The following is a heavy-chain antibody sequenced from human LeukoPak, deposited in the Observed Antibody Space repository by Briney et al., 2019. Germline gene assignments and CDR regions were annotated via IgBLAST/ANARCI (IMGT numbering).Heavy chain of an antibody. D-gene: IGHD6-13*01. CDR1: GFTFSSYA. J-gene: IGHJ4*02. V-gene: IGHV3-23*01. Sequence: PGGSLRLSCAASGFTFSSYAMSWVRQAPGRGLEWVSAISGSGGSTYYADSVKGRFTISRDNSKNTLYLQMNSLRAEDTAVYYCAKGSHVSSSVGFDYWGQGTLVTVSS. CDR3: AKGSHVSSSVGFDY. CDR2: ISGSGGST.